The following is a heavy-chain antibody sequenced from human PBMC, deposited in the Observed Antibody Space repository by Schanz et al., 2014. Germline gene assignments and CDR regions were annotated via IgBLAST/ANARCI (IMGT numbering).Heavy chain of an antibody. CDR2: TSPDGTKT. V-gene: IGHV3-30*04. CDR1: GFTFRGHA. J-gene: IGHJ3*01. Sequence: QVQLVESGGGVVQPGTSLRLSCAASGFTFRGHAMHWVRQAPGQGLEKVAVTSPDGTKTYYAASVRGRFTISRDNSKNTASLQMNSLRSEDTAVYYCTRDRGALINHNDALDLWGPGTMVSVSS. D-gene: IGHD3-16*01. CDR3: TRDRGALINHNDALDL.